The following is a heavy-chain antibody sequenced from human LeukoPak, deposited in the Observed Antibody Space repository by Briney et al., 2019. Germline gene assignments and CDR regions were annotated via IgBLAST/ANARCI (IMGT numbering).Heavy chain of an antibody. CDR3: ARWYYDNSGYRYFDY. CDR2: IYHSGST. CDR1: GGSISSGGYY. D-gene: IGHD3-22*01. J-gene: IGHJ4*02. V-gene: IGHV4-31*03. Sequence: PSETLSLTCTVSGGSISSGGYYWSWFRQHPGKGLEWIGCIYHSGSTNHNPSLKSRVTISADTSKNQFSLRLSSVTAADTAVYYCARWYYDNSGYRYFDYWGQGTLVTVSS.